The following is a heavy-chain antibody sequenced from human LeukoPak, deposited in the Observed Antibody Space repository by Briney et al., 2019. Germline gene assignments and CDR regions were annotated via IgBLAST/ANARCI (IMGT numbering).Heavy chain of an antibody. D-gene: IGHD3-3*01. V-gene: IGHV4-39*07. CDR2: IYYTGIT. J-gene: IGHJ5*02. Sequence: SETLSLTCTVSGGSISTDNYYWGGIRQPPGKGLEWIGTIYYTGITYFNPSLTRRAAISVDSSKNHLSLKLSSVTAADTAVYYCARDPGAWSPLNWFDPWGQGTLVTVSS. CDR1: GGSISTDNYY. CDR3: ARDPGAWSPLNWFDP.